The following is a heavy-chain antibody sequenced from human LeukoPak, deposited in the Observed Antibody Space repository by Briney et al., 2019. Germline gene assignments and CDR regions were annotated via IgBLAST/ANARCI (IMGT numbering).Heavy chain of an antibody. CDR2: INYSGST. CDR1: GGSISSYY. V-gene: IGHV4-59*01. D-gene: IGHD6-13*01. J-gene: IGHJ4*02. Sequence: SETLSLTCTVSGGSISSYYWSWIRQPPGKGLEWIGYINYSGSTKYSPSLKSRVTMSLDTSKNQFSLKLSSVTAADTAVYHCARGYSSSWNYFDYWGQGTLVTVSS. CDR3: ARGYSSSWNYFDY.